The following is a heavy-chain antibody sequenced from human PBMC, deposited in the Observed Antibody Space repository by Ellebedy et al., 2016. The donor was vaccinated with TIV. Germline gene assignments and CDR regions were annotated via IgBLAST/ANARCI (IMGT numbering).Heavy chain of an antibody. D-gene: IGHD3-16*01. CDR3: ASLGGHDYYGMDV. CDR2: IYYSGST. J-gene: IGHJ6*02. CDR1: GGSISSYY. V-gene: IGHV4-59*01. Sequence: SETLSLTCTVSGGSISSYYWSWIRQPPGKGLEWIGYIYYSGSTNYNPSLKSRVTISVDTSKNQFSLKLSSVTAADTAVYYCASLGGHDYYGMDVWGQGTTVTVSS.